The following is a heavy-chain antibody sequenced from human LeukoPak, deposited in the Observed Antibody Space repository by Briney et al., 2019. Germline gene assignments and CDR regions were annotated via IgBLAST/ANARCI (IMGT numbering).Heavy chain of an antibody. D-gene: IGHD3-10*01. CDR2: NYYSGSN. Sequence: PSETLSLTCTVSGGSVSSRSYYWRWIRQPPGKGLDWIGYNYYSGSNNYDPSLESRVTISVDTSKNQFSLTLTSVTAADTAVYYCARDRGYYGSGSYSQGSYFDYWGQGSLVTVSS. CDR1: GGSVSSRSYY. V-gene: IGHV4-61*01. J-gene: IGHJ4*02. CDR3: ARDRGYYGSGSYSQGSYFDY.